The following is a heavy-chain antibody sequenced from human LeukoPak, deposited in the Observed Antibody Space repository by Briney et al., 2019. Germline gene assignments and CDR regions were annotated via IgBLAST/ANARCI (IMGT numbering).Heavy chain of an antibody. CDR1: GFNISNHA. CDR3: ARDGPIGGSGWSMVADY. D-gene: IGHD6-19*01. CDR2: MSYDGRNN. V-gene: IGHV3-30*04. Sequence: PGRSLRLSCAASGFNISNHAMHWVRQTPGKGLEWVAVMSYDGRNNYYADSVKGRFTISRDNSKNTLYLQMSSLRADDTAVYYCARDGPIGGSGWSMVADYWGQGTLVIVSS. J-gene: IGHJ4*02.